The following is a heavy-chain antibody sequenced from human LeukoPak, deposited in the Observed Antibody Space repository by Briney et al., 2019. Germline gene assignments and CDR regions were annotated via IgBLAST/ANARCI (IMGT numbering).Heavy chain of an antibody. CDR1: GGSISSSSYY. CDR3: ARGWFGEYNNWFDP. D-gene: IGHD3-10*01. J-gene: IGHJ5*02. Sequence: SETLSLTCTVSGGSISSSSYYWGWIRQPPGKGLEWIGYIYYSGSTYYNPSLKSRFTISVDTSKNQFSLKLSSVTAADTAVYYCARGWFGEYNNWFDPWGQGTLVTVSS. V-gene: IGHV4-30-4*08. CDR2: IYYSGST.